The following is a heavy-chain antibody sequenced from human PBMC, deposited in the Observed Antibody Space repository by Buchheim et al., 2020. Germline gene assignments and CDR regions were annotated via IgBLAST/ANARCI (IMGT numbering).Heavy chain of an antibody. J-gene: IGHJ4*02. CDR1: GFTFSSYA. CDR2: ISYDGSNK. V-gene: IGHV3-30-3*01. D-gene: IGHD1-26*01. CDR3: ARGLLQWELSY. Sequence: QVQLVESGGGVVQPGRSLRLSCAASGFTFSSYAMHWDRQAPGKGLEWVAVISYDGSNKYYADSVKGRFTISRDNSKNTLYLQMNSLRAEDTAVYYCARGLLQWELSYWGQGTL.